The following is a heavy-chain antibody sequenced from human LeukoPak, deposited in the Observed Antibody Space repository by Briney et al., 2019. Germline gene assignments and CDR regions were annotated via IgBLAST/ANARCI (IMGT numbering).Heavy chain of an antibody. CDR1: GYTFTSYA. J-gene: IGHJ4*02. CDR3: ARGYCSGGSCFLYDY. D-gene: IGHD2-15*01. CDR2: INAGNGNT. Sequence: GASVKVSCKASGYTFTSYAMHWVRQAPGQRLEWMGWINAGNGNTKYSQKLQGRVTITRDTSASTAYMELSSLRSEDTAVYYCARGYCSGGSCFLYDYWGQGTLVTVSS. V-gene: IGHV1-3*01.